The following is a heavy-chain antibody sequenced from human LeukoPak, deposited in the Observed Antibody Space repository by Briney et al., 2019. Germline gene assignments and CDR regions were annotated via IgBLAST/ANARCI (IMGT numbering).Heavy chain of an antibody. CDR2: MNPNSGNT. CDR3: ARHVTMVRGVPYYYYYYMDV. D-gene: IGHD3-10*01. CDR1: GYTFTSYD. Sequence: ASVKVSCKASGYTFTSYDINWVRQATGQGLEWMGWMNPNSGNTGYAQKFQGRVTITRNTSISTAYMELSSLRSEDTAVYYCARHVTMVRGVPYYYYYYMDVWGKGTTVTVSS. V-gene: IGHV1-8*03. J-gene: IGHJ6*03.